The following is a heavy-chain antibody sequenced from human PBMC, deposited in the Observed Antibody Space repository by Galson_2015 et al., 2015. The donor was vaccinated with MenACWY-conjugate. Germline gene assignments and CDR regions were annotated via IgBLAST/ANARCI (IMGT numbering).Heavy chain of an antibody. Sequence: TLSLTCTVSGGSVSSGSYWTWIRQPPGKGLEWIGLIYSSGSTKYDPSLKSRVTISLDMSKNQVSLKLSSVTAADTAVYYCAREYNKWGQGTLVTVSS. CDR3: AREYNK. J-gene: IGHJ4*02. V-gene: IGHV4-61*01. CDR2: IYSSGST. CDR1: GGSVSSGSY. D-gene: IGHD1-14*01.